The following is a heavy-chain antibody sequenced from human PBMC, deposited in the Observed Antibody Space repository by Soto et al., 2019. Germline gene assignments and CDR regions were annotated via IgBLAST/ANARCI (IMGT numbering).Heavy chain of an antibody. J-gene: IGHJ4*02. CDR3: ARSGDNYNRLDY. CDR2: SSNSGTFS. CDR1: GFTFSDYY. Sequence: GVSMRLSCEGSGFTFSDYYTSWIRQAPGKGLEWISYSSNSGTFSRYADSVKGRFSISRDNTKNLLYLQMNSLRAEDTAVYYGARSGDNYNRLDYWGQGTPVTVSS. D-gene: IGHD1-1*01. V-gene: IGHV3-11*06.